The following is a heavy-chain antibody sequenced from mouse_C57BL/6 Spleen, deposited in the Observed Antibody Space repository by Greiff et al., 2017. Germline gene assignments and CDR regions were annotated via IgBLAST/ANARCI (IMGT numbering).Heavy chain of an antibody. CDR2: IYPGSGST. D-gene: IGHD1-1*01. CDR1: GYTFTSYW. V-gene: IGHV1-55*01. J-gene: IGHJ1*03. CDR3: ARSDYGSSYWYFGV. Sequence: QVQLQQPGAELVKPGASVKMSCKASGYTFTSYWITWVKQRPGQGLEWIGDIYPGSGSTNYNEKFKSKATLTVDTSSSTAYMQLSSLTSEDSAVYYCARSDYGSSYWYFGVWGTATTVTVSS.